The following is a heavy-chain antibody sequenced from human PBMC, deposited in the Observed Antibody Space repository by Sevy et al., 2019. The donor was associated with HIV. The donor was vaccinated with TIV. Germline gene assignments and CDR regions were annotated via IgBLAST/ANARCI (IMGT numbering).Heavy chain of an antibody. CDR3: ARDPDWGALDR. J-gene: IGHJ5*02. Sequence: GGSLRLSCEVSGFTFSDFWMTWVRQSPGKGLEWVAYINQDERNINLLDSVRGRFTISRDNAKNSLYLQMDSLRAEDTAIYYYARDPDWGALDRWGQGTLVTVSS. CDR2: INQDERNI. V-gene: IGHV3-7*01. CDR1: GFTFSDFW. D-gene: IGHD7-27*01.